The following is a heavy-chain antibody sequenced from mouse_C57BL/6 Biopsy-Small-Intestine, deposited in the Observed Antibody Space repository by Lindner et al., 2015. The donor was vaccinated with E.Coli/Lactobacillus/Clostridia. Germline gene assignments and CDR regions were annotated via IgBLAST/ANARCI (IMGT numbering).Heavy chain of an antibody. CDR2: INPSEGST. Sequence: SVKVSCKASGYTIISSSMHWVRQARGQGLEWMGMINPSEGSTRYAQKFQGRVTMTRDTSTSTVYMELSSLSSEDTAVYYCASDGAVAGTGLDSLDIWGQGTMVIVSS. V-gene: IGHV1-53*01. J-gene: IGHJ3*01. CDR3: ASDGAVAGTGLDSLDI. D-gene: IGHD2-14*01. CDR1: GYTIISSS.